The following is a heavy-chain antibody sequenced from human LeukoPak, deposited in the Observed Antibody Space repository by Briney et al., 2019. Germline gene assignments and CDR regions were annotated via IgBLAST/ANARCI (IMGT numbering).Heavy chain of an antibody. CDR1: GGSFSGYY. J-gene: IGHJ4*02. D-gene: IGHD3-10*01. V-gene: IGHV4-34*01. CDR2: INHSGST. Sequence: PSETLSLTCAVYGGSFSGYYWSWIRQPPGKGLEWIGEINHSGSTNYNASLKSRVTISVDTSKNQFSLKLSSVTAADTAVYYCARCPNYGSGSYYNPFDYWGQGTLVTVSS. CDR3: ARCPNYGSGSYYNPFDY.